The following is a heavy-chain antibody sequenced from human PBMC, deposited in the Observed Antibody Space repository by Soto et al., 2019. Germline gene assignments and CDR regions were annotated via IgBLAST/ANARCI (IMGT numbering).Heavy chain of an antibody. Sequence: SETLSLTCAVYGGSFSGYYWSWIRQPPGKGLEWIGEINHSGSTNYNPSLKSRVTISVDTSKNQFSLKLSSVTAADTAVYYCAREPPSSSSSIYYYGMDVWGQGTTVTVSS. CDR3: AREPPSSSSSIYYYGMDV. CDR1: GGSFSGYY. V-gene: IGHV4-34*01. D-gene: IGHD6-6*01. CDR2: INHSGST. J-gene: IGHJ6*02.